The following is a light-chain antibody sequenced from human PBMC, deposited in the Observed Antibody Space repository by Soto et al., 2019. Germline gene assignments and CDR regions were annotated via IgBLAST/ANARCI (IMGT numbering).Light chain of an antibody. CDR1: QSVSSSY. Sequence: EIVLTQSPGTLSLSPGERATLSCRASQSVSSSYLAWYQQKPGQAPRLLIYVASTRATGVPARFSGSGSGTEFTLTISSLQSEDFAVYYCQQCNNWPLTFGGGTKVDIK. V-gene: IGKV3-15*01. J-gene: IGKJ4*01. CDR3: QQCNNWPLT. CDR2: VAS.